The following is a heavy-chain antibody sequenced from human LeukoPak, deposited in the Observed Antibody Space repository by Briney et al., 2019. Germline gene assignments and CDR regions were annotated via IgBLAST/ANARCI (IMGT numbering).Heavy chain of an antibody. CDR2: IYYSGST. J-gene: IGHJ6*03. D-gene: IGHD2-2*01. CDR1: GGSISSYY. V-gene: IGHV4-59*12. Sequence: SETLSLTCTVSGGSISSYYWSWIRQPPGKGLEWIGYIYYSGSTNYNPSLKSRVTISVDTSKNQFSLKLSSVTAADTAVYYCARETRSNYYYYYMDVWGKGTTVTISS. CDR3: ARETRSNYYYYYMDV.